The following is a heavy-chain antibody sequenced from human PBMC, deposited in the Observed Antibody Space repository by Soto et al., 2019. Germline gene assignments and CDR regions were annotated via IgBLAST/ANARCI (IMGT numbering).Heavy chain of an antibody. D-gene: IGHD5-12*01. CDR1: GFTFSSYA. CDR3: ASGYSGYEFPSLVDS. J-gene: IGHJ4*02. V-gene: IGHV3-30-3*01. CDR2: ISYDGSNK. Sequence: QVQLVESGGGVVQPGRSLRLSCAASGFTFSSYAMHWVRQAPGKGLEWVAVISYDGSNKYYADSVKGRFTISRDNSKNTLYLQMNSLRAEDTAVYYCASGYSGYEFPSLVDSWGQGTLVTVSS.